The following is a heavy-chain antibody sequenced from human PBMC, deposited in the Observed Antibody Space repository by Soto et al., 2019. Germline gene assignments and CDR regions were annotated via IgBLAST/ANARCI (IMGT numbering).Heavy chain of an antibody. D-gene: IGHD4-4*01. Sequence: SETLSLTCTVSGGSISSSSYYWGWIRQPPGKGLEWIGSIYYSGSTYYNPSLKSRVTISVDTSKNQFSLKLSSVTAADTAVYYCARHEMTTVTTDYMDVWGKGTTVTVSS. J-gene: IGHJ6*03. CDR2: IYYSGST. V-gene: IGHV4-39*01. CDR1: GGSISSSSYY. CDR3: ARHEMTTVTTDYMDV.